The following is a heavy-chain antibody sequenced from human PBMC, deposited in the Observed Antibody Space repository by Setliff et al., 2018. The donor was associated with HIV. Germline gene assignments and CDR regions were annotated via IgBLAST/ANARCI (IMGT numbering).Heavy chain of an antibody. CDR3: ARERDSNGYQFDY. CDR2: INVDSGNT. V-gene: IGHV1-3*03. J-gene: IGHJ4*02. D-gene: IGHD3-22*01. CDR1: GYVFTDYA. Sequence: VASVKVSCKASGYVFTDYAIHWVRQAPGQRLEWMGWINVDSGNTKYLQDLQGRVTITKDRSASTAYMEVSNLRSEDMAVYYCARERDSNGYQFDYWGQGTLVTVSS.